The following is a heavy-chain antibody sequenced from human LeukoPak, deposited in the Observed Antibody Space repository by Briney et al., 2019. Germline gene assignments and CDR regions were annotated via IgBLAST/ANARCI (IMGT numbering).Heavy chain of an antibody. V-gene: IGHV3-23*01. J-gene: IGHJ4*02. Sequence: GGSLRLSCAASGFTISSYGMSWVRQAPGKGLEWISSMSGSRGYTYYADSVTGRFTISRDNSKNTVYLQMNSLRADDTALYYCAKRDNSGYYYFDYWGQGTLVTVSS. CDR2: MSGSRGYT. CDR3: AKRDNSGYYYFDY. CDR1: GFTISSYG. D-gene: IGHD3-22*01.